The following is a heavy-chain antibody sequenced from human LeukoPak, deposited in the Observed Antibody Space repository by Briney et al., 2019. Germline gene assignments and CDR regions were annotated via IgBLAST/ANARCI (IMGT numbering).Heavy chain of an antibody. CDR3: ARGGSGCFDH. Sequence: PGGSLRLSCAASGFTVSRNYMSCVRQAPGKGLEWVSIIYSGGDTYYGDSVKGRFTISRDNAKNTVSLQMNSLRVEDTAVYYCARGGSGCFDHWGQGTLVTVSS. D-gene: IGHD6-19*01. V-gene: IGHV3-66*01. CDR1: GFTVSRNY. CDR2: IYSGGDT. J-gene: IGHJ4*02.